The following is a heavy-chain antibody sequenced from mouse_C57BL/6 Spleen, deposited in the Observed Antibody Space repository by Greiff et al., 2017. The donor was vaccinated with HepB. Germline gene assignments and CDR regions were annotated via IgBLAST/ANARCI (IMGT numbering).Heavy chain of an antibody. J-gene: IGHJ2*01. CDR3: PEYINYLFDY. CDR1: GFNFSDAW. V-gene: IGHV6-6*01. D-gene: IGHD2-5*01. Sequence: EVMLVESGGGLVQPGGSMKVSCAASGFNFSDAWMDWVRQSAEKGLEWVAEIRNKANNHATYYAESVKGRFTISRDDSRSSVYLQMNSLRAEEPGISYCPEYINYLFDYWGRGTTLTVSS. CDR2: IRNKANNHAT.